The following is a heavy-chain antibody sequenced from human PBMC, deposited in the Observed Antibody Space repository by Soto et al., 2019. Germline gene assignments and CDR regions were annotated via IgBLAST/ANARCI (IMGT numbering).Heavy chain of an antibody. J-gene: IGHJ6*02. V-gene: IGHV4-34*01. CDR2: INHSGST. CDR1: GGSFSGYY. CDR3: ARAAVYYDYYGMAV. D-gene: IGHD6-19*01. Sequence: QVQLQQWGAGLLKPSETLSLTCAVYGGSFSGYYWSWIRQPPGKGLEWIGEINHSGSTNYNPSLERRVTISEDTSKNQFALKLSSVTAADTAVYYCARAAVYYDYYGMAVGGQGTTVTVSS.